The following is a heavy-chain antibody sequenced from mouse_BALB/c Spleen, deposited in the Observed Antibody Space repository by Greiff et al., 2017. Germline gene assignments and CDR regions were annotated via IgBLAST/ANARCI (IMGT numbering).Heavy chain of an antibody. CDR1: GFTFSSYG. J-gene: IGHJ4*01. CDR2: ISSGGSYT. D-gene: IGHD2-4*01. V-gene: IGHV5-6*03. Sequence: EVMLVESGGGLVKPGGSLKLSCAASGFTFSSYGMSWVRQTPDKRLEWVATISSGGSYTYYPDSVKGRFTISRDNAKNTLYLQMSSLKSEDTAMYYCARTADYPYYAMDYWGQGTSVTVSS. CDR3: ARTADYPYYAMDY.